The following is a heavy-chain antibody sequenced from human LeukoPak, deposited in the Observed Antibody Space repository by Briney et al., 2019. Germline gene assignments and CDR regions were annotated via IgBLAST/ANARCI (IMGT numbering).Heavy chain of an antibody. D-gene: IGHD3-22*01. Sequence: SETLSLTCTVSGGCISSYYWSWIRQPPGKGLEWIGYIYYSGSTNYNPSLKSRVTISVDTSKNQFSLKLSSVTAADTAVYYCARVRSSSGYFNYYYYYMDVWGKGTTVTVSS. CDR3: ARVRSSSGYFNYYYYYMDV. V-gene: IGHV4-59*01. CDR1: GGCISSYY. J-gene: IGHJ6*03. CDR2: IYYSGST.